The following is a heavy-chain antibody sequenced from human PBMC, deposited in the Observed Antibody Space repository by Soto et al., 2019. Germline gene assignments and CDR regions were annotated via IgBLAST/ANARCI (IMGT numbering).Heavy chain of an antibody. V-gene: IGHV4-39*02. CDR3: VREGGIRRGGRRKNYYAMEV. CDR2: IYYSGSA. CDR1: GDSISSSTYY. J-gene: IGHJ6*02. D-gene: IGHD1-20*01. Sequence: QLQLQESGPGLVKPSETLSLTCTVSGDSISSSTYYWAWIRQPPGKGREWIGSIYYSGSAYYNPSLKSRVTVSVDTSKNQFSLKLNSGTAADTAMYYCVREGGIRRGGRRKNYYAMEVWGQGTMVTVSS.